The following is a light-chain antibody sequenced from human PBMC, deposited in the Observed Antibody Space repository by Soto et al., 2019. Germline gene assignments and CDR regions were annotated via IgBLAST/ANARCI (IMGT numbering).Light chain of an antibody. V-gene: IGLV2-14*01. J-gene: IGLJ2*01. Sequence: QSVLTQPASVSGSPGQSITISCAGTMRDVVAYNLVSWYQQHPGRAPQLIIYEVRNRPSGISFRFSGSKSGNTASLTISGLQAEAEADYYCSSYTSKSSLIFGGRTKVTGL. CDR3: SSYTSKSSLI. CDR2: EVR. CDR1: MRDVVAYNL.